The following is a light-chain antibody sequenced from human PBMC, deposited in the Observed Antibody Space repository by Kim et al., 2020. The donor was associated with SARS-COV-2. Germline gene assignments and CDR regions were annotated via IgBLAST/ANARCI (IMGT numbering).Light chain of an antibody. J-gene: IGLJ2*01. CDR1: VGRDY. CDR2: RNN. V-gene: IGLV1-47*01. Sequence: PRGQTGIPSFSGPVGRDYAFWYPQPPETPPKLPSSRNNQRPTGVPARFSGSKAGTSASLAINGLRSEDEADYYCAQWDDRMSGPVFGGGTKVTVL. CDR3: AQWDDRMSGPV.